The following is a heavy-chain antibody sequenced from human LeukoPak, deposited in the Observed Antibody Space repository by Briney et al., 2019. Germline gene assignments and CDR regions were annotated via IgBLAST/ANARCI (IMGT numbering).Heavy chain of an antibody. CDR1: GFNFRISW. V-gene: IGHV3-7*01. CDR2: IKVDGSEK. J-gene: IGHJ4*02. CDR3: AKGGAVGGRLEY. D-gene: IGHD3-3*01. Sequence: AGGSLRLSCAASGFNFRISWMSWVRQAPGKGLEWVANIKVDGSEKYYVDSVKGRFTISRDNARNSLYLQMNSRRAEDTAVYYCAKGGAVGGRLEYWGQGTLVTVSS.